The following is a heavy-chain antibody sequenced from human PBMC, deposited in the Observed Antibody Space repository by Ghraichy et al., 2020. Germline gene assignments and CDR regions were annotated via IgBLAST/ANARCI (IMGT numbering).Heavy chain of an antibody. Sequence: SQTLSLTCTVSGGSVNSGSYYWSWIRQTPGKGLEWIGYVYYSGTTSYNPSLESRVSMSVDTSTNQFSLRLTSVTAADTAVYYCARGGSSDWYAAWYFDLWGRGTLVTVSS. CDR2: VYYSGTT. D-gene: IGHD6-13*01. J-gene: IGHJ2*01. CDR3: ARGGSSDWYAAWYFDL. CDR1: GGSVNSGSYY. V-gene: IGHV4-61*01.